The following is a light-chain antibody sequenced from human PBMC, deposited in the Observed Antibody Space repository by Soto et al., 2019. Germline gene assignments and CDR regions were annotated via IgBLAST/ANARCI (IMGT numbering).Light chain of an antibody. CDR2: GAS. J-gene: IGKJ5*01. CDR1: QSSSNNY. V-gene: IGKV3-20*01. Sequence: EIVLTQSPGTLSLSPGERATLSCRASQSSSNNYLAWYQQKPGQAPRFIIYGASTRATGIPDRLSGSGSGTDFTLSVSRLEPEDFAVYYCQQYGSSPLITFGQGTRLEIK. CDR3: QQYGSSPLIT.